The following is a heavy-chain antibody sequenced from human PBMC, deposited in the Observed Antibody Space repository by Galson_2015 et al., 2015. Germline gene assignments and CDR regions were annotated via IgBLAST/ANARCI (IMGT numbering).Heavy chain of an antibody. CDR2: IFSNDDK. CDR3: ARIPRYYYDSSGSYDY. V-gene: IGHV2-26*01. Sequence: PALVHPTQPLTLASTVSGFSLSNARLGVRWIRQPPGKALEWLAHIFSNDDKSYSTSLKSRLTISKDTSKSRVVLTMTNMDPVDTATYYCARIPRYYYDSSGSYDYWGQGTLVTVSS. CDR1: GFSLSNARLG. J-gene: IGHJ4*02. D-gene: IGHD3-22*01.